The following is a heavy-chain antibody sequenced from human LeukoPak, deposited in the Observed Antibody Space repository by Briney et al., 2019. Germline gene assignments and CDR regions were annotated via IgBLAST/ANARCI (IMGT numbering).Heavy chain of an antibody. CDR2: IYYSGST. Sequence: PSETLSLTCTVSGGSFSSYYWSWIRQTPGKGLEWIGYIYYSGSTNYNPSLKSRVTISVDTSKNQFSLKLSSVTAADTAVYYCARQARYCSSTSCYANGMDVWGQGTTVTVSS. J-gene: IGHJ6*02. D-gene: IGHD2-2*01. CDR3: ARQARYCSSTSCYANGMDV. V-gene: IGHV4-59*08. CDR1: GGSFSSYY.